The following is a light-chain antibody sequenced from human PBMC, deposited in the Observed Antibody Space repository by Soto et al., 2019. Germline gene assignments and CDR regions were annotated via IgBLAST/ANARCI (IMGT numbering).Light chain of an antibody. J-gene: IGLJ1*01. CDR3: SSYTSSSTDD. Sequence: HSVLTQPASVSASPGQSITISCTGTSRDGGGYNYVCWYQQHPGKARKLMIYAVSIRPSGVSNPFSGSKSSYSCSLPISALQAEHEADYYCSSYTSSSTDDFGTGTKATVL. CDR1: SRDGGGYNY. V-gene: IGLV2-14*01. CDR2: AVS.